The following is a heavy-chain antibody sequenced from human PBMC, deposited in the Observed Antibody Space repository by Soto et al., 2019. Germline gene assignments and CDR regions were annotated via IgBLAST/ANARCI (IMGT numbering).Heavy chain of an antibody. Sequence: SETLSLTCAVYGGSFSGYYWSWIRQPPGKGLEWIGEINHSGSTNYNPSLKSRVTISVDTSKNQFSLKLSSVTAADTAVYYCARGRRRIGSGTPKNNWFDPWGQGTLVTVSS. CDR3: ARGRRRIGSGTPKNNWFDP. CDR2: INHSGST. V-gene: IGHV4-34*01. J-gene: IGHJ5*02. CDR1: GGSFSGYY. D-gene: IGHD1-1*01.